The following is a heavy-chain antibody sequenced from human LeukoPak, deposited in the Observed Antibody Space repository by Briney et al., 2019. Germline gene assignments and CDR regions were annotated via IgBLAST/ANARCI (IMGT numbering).Heavy chain of an antibody. Sequence: GGSLRLSCAASGFTFSSYAMSWVRQAPGKGLEWVSAISGSGGSTYYADSVKGRFTISRDNSKNTLYLQMNSLRAEDTAVYYCVKVDRVGTVTTYDYWGQGTLVTVSS. V-gene: IGHV3-23*01. CDR1: GFTFSSYA. J-gene: IGHJ4*02. CDR3: VKVDRVGTVTTYDY. CDR2: ISGSGGST. D-gene: IGHD4-17*01.